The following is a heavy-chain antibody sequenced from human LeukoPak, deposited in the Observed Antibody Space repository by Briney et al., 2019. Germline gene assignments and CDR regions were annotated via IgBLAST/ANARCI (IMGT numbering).Heavy chain of an antibody. CDR2: FDPEDGET. J-gene: IGHJ4*02. Sequence: ASVKVSCKVSGYTLTELSMHWVRQAPGKGGERVGGFDPEDGETIYAQKFQGRVTMTEDTSTDTAYMELSSLRSEDTAVYYCATVGLLVGATYFDYWGQGTLVTVSS. V-gene: IGHV1-24*01. D-gene: IGHD1-26*01. CDR1: GYTLTELS. CDR3: ATVGLLVGATYFDY.